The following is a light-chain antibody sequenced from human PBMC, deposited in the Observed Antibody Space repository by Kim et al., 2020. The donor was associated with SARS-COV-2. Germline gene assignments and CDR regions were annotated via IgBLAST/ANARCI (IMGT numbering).Light chain of an antibody. CDR1: SSDVGGYNY. V-gene: IGLV2-14*01. Sequence: QSALTQPASVSGSSGQSITISCTGTSSDVGGYNYVSWYQQHPGKAPKLMIYDVSKRPSGVSNRFSGSKSGNTASLTISGLQAEDVADYYCSSYTSSTTWLFGGGTQLTVL. CDR2: DVS. J-gene: IGLJ3*02. CDR3: SSYTSSTTWL.